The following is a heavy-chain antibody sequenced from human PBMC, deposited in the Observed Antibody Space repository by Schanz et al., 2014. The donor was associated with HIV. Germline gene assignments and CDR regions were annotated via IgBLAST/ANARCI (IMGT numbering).Heavy chain of an antibody. J-gene: IGHJ5*02. V-gene: IGHV3-33*06. Sequence: QMQLVESGGGVVQPGRSLRLSCAASGFSFDNYGMHWVRQAPGKGLEWVALIWYDGSNKIYADSVKGRFTISRDNSRNALYLHMNSLRADDTAIYYCVKAYSSGFSGAGSWGQGALVTVSS. CDR1: GFSFDNYG. CDR3: VKAYSSGFSGAGS. CDR2: IWYDGSNK. D-gene: IGHD5-18*01.